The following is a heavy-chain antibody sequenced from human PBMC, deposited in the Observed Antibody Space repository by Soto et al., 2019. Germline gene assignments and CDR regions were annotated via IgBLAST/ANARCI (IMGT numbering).Heavy chain of an antibody. Sequence: GASVKVSCKASGYTFTGYYMHWVRQAPGQGLEWMGWINPNSGGTNYAQKFQGWVTMTRDTSISTAYMELSRLRSDDTAVYYCAREGDYYDSSGYELGDYWGQGTLVTVSS. J-gene: IGHJ4*02. CDR2: INPNSGGT. V-gene: IGHV1-2*04. CDR1: GYTFTGYY. CDR3: AREGDYYDSSGYELGDY. D-gene: IGHD3-22*01.